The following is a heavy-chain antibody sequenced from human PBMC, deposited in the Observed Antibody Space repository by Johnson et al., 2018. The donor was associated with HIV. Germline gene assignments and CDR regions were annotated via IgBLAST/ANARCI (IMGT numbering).Heavy chain of an antibody. CDR3: ARGGLGYQNIHDAFDI. CDR2: LFSGGTT. V-gene: IGHV3-66*01. Sequence: EQLVESGGGLVQPGGSLRLSCAASGFTVSSYYMSWVRQAPGKGLEWVSVLFSGGTTYYADSVEGRFTIYRDNAKNSLHLQMNSLRAEDTALYYCARGGLGYQNIHDAFDIWGQGTMVTVSS. CDR1: GFTVSSYY. J-gene: IGHJ3*02. D-gene: IGHD2-2*01.